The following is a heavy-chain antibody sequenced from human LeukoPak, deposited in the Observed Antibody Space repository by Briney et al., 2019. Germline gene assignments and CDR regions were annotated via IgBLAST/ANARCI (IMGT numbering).Heavy chain of an antibody. Sequence: GGSLRLSCSASGFIFNNYGLMWVRQAPGKGLEWVSAISGSGGSTYYADSVKGRFTISRDNSKNTLYLQMNSLRAEDTAVYYCARGPERHYDYVWGSYRNYYYYGMDVWGQGTTVTVSS. CDR1: GFIFNNYG. J-gene: IGHJ6*02. CDR3: ARGPERHYDYVWGSYRNYYYYGMDV. D-gene: IGHD3-16*02. V-gene: IGHV3-23*01. CDR2: ISGSGGST.